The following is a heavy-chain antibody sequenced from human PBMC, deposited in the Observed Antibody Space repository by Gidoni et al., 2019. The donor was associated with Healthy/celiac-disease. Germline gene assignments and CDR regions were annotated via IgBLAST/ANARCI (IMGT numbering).Heavy chain of an antibody. D-gene: IGHD2-15*01. CDR2: IYYSGST. Sequence: QVQLQESGPGLVKPSETLSLTCTVSGGSISSSYWSWIRQPPGKGLEWIGYIYYSGSTNYNPPLKSRVTISVDTSKNQFSLKLSSVTAADTAVYYCARYLYCSGGSCYRAFDIWGQGTMVTVSS. V-gene: IGHV4-59*01. CDR3: ARYLYCSGGSCYRAFDI. J-gene: IGHJ3*02. CDR1: GGSISSSY.